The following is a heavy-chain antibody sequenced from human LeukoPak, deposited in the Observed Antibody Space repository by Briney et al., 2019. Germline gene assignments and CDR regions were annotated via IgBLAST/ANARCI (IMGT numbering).Heavy chain of an antibody. CDR1: GFTFSSYW. Sequence: GGSLRLSCAASGFTFSSYWMHWVRQGPGKGLVWVSFIYSGGSTYYADSVKGRFTISRDSSKNTLYLQMHSLRVEDTAVYYCARGRITGYFDYWGQGTLVTVSS. D-gene: IGHD3-16*01. V-gene: IGHV3-53*01. CDR2: IYSGGST. CDR3: ARGRITGYFDY. J-gene: IGHJ4*02.